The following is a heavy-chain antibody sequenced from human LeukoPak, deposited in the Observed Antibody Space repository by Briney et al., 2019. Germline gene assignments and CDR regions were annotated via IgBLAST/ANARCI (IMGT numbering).Heavy chain of an antibody. D-gene: IGHD5-12*01. CDR3: ARGDGWLGAGLLDY. Sequence: SVKVSCKASGGTFSSYAISWVRQAPGQGLEWMGGIIPIFGTANYAQKFQGRVTITTDESTSTAYMELSSLRSEDTAVYYCARGDGWLGAGLLDYWGQGTLVTVSS. J-gene: IGHJ4*02. CDR1: GGTFSSYA. V-gene: IGHV1-69*05. CDR2: IIPIFGTA.